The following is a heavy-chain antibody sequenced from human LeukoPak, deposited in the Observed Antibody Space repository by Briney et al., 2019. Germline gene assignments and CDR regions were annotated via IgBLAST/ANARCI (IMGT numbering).Heavy chain of an antibody. J-gene: IGHJ3*02. D-gene: IGHD6-19*01. CDR2: ISSSSSYI. CDR1: GFTFSSYS. Sequence: GGSLRLSCAASGFTFSSYSMNWVRQAPGKGLEWVSSISSSSSYIYYADSVKGRFTISRDNAKNSLYLQMNSLRAEDTAVYYCARDSSSVNDAFDIWGQGTMVTVSS. V-gene: IGHV3-21*01. CDR3: ARDSSSVNDAFDI.